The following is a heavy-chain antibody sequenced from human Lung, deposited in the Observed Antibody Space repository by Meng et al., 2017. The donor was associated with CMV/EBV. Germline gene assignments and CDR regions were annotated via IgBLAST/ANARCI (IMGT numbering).Heavy chain of an antibody. CDR2: INHSGST. J-gene: IGHJ6*02. Sequence: LXXAVYGGSFSGYYWSWIRQPPGKGLEWIGEINHSGSTNYNPSLKSRVTISVDTSKNQFSLKLSSVTAADTAVYYCARGYIVVVPAAMLRSGLYGMDVWGQGXTVTVSS. CDR3: ARGYIVVVPAAMLRSGLYGMDV. D-gene: IGHD2-2*01. CDR1: GGSFSGYY. V-gene: IGHV4-34*01.